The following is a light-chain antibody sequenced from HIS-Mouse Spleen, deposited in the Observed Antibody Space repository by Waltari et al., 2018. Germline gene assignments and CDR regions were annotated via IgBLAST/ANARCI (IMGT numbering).Light chain of an antibody. J-gene: IGKJ2*01. CDR3: QQYYSYPYT. Sequence: AIRMTQSPSSFSASTGDRVTITCLASKGISSYLAWYQQKPGKAPKLLIYAASTLQSRVPSRINGSGSRTDFTLTIRCLQSEDFATYYCQQYYSYPYTFGQGTKMKIK. V-gene: IGKV1-8*01. CDR2: AAS. CDR1: KGISSY.